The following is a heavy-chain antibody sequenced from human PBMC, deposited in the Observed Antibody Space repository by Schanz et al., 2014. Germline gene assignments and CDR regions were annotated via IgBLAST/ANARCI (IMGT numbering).Heavy chain of an antibody. CDR2: IWSDENNK. V-gene: IGHV3-33*01. CDR1: GFAFSVYG. J-gene: IGHJ4*02. Sequence: QVQMVESGGGVVQPGRSLRLSCAASGFAFSVYGMHWVRQAPGKGPEWVAVIWSDENNKYYADSVKGRFTMSRDNSKNTLYLQMNSLRAEDTAVYYCARANYRRKINFDYWGRGTLVTVSS. D-gene: IGHD3-10*01. CDR3: ARANYRRKINFDY.